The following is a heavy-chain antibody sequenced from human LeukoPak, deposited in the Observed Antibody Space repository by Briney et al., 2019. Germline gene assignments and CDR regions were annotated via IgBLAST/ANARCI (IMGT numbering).Heavy chain of an antibody. Sequence: PSETLSLTCTVSGGSISSYYWSWIRQPPGKGLEWIGYIYYSGSTNYNPSLKSRVTISVDTSKNQFSLKLSSVTAADTAVYYCAREINYYGSGSYVYWGQGTLVTVSS. CDR3: AREINYYGSGSYVY. CDR1: GGSISSYY. CDR2: IYYSGST. V-gene: IGHV4-59*01. D-gene: IGHD3-10*01. J-gene: IGHJ4*02.